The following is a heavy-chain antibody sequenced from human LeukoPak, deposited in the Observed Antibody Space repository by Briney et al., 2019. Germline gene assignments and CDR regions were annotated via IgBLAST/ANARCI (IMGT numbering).Heavy chain of an antibody. J-gene: IGHJ4*02. V-gene: IGHV1-69*06. Sequence: ASVKVSCKASGGTFSSYAISWVRQAPGQGLEWMGGIIPIFGTANYAQKFQGRVTMTEDTSTDTAYMELSSLRSEDTAVYYCASSRYSSGWPLRWGFDYWGQGTLVTVSS. CDR2: IIPIFGTA. CDR3: ASSRYSSGWPLRWGFDY. CDR1: GGTFSSYA. D-gene: IGHD6-19*01.